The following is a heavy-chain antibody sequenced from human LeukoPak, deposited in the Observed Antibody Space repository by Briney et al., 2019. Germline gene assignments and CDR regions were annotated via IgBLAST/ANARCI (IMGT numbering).Heavy chain of an antibody. V-gene: IGHV3-11*04. CDR1: GFTFSDYY. CDR3: ARGYSSSWPYYYYMDV. Sequence: GGSLRLSCAASGFTFSDYYMTWIRQAPGKGLEWVSYISSSGSTTYNADSVKGRFTISRDNAKKSLDLQMNSLRAEDTAVYYCARGYSSSWPYYYYMDVWGKGTTVTVSS. CDR2: ISSSGSTT. D-gene: IGHD6-13*01. J-gene: IGHJ6*03.